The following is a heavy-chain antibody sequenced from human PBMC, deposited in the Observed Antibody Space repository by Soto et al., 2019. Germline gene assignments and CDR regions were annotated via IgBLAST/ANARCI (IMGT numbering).Heavy chain of an antibody. CDR2: IYHSGST. CDR1: GGSISSSNW. CDR3: ASARLDYYILTGYLPGAWFDP. J-gene: IGHJ5*02. V-gene: IGHV4-4*02. D-gene: IGHD3-9*01. Sequence: SETLSLTCAVSGGSISSSNWWSWVRQPPGKGLEWIGEIYHSGSTNYNPSLKSRVTISVDKSKNQFSLKLSSVTAADTAVYYCASARLDYYILTGYLPGAWFDPWGQGTLVTVSS.